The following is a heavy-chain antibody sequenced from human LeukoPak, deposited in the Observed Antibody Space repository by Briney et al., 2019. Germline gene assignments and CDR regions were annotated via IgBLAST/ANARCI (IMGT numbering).Heavy chain of an antibody. Sequence: GGSLRLSCAASGFTFSSYAMHWVRQAPGKGLEGVAVISYDGSNKYYADSVKGRFTISRDNSKNTLYLQMNSLRAEDTAVYYCARVGTYYYDSSGNPGIDYWGQGTLVTVSS. V-gene: IGHV3-30*04. D-gene: IGHD3-22*01. CDR1: GFTFSSYA. CDR3: ARVGTYYYDSSGNPGIDY. CDR2: ISYDGSNK. J-gene: IGHJ4*02.